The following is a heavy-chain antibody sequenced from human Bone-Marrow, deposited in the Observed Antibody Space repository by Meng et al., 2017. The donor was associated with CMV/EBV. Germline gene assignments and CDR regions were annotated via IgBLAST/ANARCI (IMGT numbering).Heavy chain of an antibody. CDR1: GFSLSNARMG. CDR2: IFSNDEK. V-gene: IGHV2-26*01. J-gene: IGHJ5*02. Sequence: SGPTLVKPTETLTLTCTVSGFSLSNARMGVSWIRQPPGKALEWLAHIFSNDEKSYNTSLKSRLTISKDTSKSQVVLTMTNMDPVDTATYYCSRTRYNWNYNWFDPWGQGTLVTVSS. D-gene: IGHD1-7*01. CDR3: SRTRYNWNYNWFDP.